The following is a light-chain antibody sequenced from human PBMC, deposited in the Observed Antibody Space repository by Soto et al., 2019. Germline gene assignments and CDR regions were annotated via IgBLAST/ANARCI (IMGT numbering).Light chain of an antibody. CDR1: QSISSY. V-gene: IGKV1-39*01. CDR3: QQYNNWPQT. CDR2: AAS. Sequence: DIQMTQSPSSLSASVGDRVPITCRASQSISSYLNWYQQKPGKAPKLLIYAASSLQSGVPSRFSGSGSGTEFTLTISSLQSEDFAEYHCQQYNNWPQTFGQGTKVDIK. J-gene: IGKJ1*01.